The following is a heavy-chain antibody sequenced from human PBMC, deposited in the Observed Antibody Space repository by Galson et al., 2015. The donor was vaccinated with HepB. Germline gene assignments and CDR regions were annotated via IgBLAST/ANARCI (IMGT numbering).Heavy chain of an antibody. V-gene: IGHV6-1*01. CDR1: GDSVTSNSAV. CDR3: AYGSDV. Sequence: CAISGDSVTSNSAVWNWIRQSPSRGLEWLGRTYFRAKWHTDYEISVKSRINVNADISQNQFSLQLSSVTSDDTAVYYCAYGSDVWGQGTTVIVSS. CDR2: TYFRAKWHT. D-gene: IGHD4-17*01. J-gene: IGHJ6*02.